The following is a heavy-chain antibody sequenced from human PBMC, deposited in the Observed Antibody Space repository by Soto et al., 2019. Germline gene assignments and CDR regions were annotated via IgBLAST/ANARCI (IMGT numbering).Heavy chain of an antibody. Sequence: QVQLVQSGAEVKKPGSSVKVSCTASEGTFNSYTISWVRQAPGRGLEWMGRVIPILGMADFAQKFQGRVMITADKSTSTAYMVLSSLRSDDTAVYYCATNYGSGSTHFDYWGQGTLVTVSS. J-gene: IGHJ4*02. CDR3: ATNYGSGSTHFDY. CDR2: VIPILGMA. V-gene: IGHV1-69*02. D-gene: IGHD3-10*01. CDR1: EGTFNSYT.